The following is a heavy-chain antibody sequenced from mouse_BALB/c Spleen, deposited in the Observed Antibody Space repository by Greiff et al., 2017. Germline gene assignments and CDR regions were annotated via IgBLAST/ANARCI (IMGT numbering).Heavy chain of an antibody. CDR3: ARPDYLYYAMDY. CDR1: GYTFSSYW. V-gene: IGHV1-9*01. J-gene: IGHJ4*01. Sequence: QVQLQQSGAELMKPGASVKISCKATGYTFSSYWIEWVKQRPGHGLEWIGEILPGSGSTNYNEKFKGKATFTADTSSNTAYMQLSSLTSEDSAVYYCARPDYLYYAMDYWGQGTSVTVSS. CDR2: ILPGSGST. D-gene: IGHD2-4*01.